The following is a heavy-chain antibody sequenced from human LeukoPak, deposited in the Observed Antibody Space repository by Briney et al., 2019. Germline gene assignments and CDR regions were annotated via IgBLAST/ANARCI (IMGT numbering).Heavy chain of an antibody. J-gene: IGHJ2*01. D-gene: IGHD6-13*01. Sequence: GASVKDSCKAPGGTFSSYAISWVRQAPGQGLEWMGGIIPIFGTANYAQKFQGRVTITADESTSTAYMELSSLRSEDTAVYYCAREGREQQLLADWYFDLWGRGTLVTVSS. CDR2: IIPIFGTA. CDR1: GGTFSSYA. CDR3: AREGREQQLLADWYFDL. V-gene: IGHV1-69*13.